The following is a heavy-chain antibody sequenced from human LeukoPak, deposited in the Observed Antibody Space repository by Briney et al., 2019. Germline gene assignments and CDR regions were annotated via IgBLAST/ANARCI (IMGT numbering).Heavy chain of an antibody. CDR2: ISSSSSYI. CDR1: GFTFSSYS. J-gene: IGHJ4*02. Sequence: RGSLRLSCAASGFTFSSYSMNWVRQAPGKGLEWVSSISSSSSYIYYADSVKGRFTISRDNSKNTLYLQMNSLRAEDTAVYCCAKPGNTAMVSYYFDYWGQGTLVTVSS. CDR3: AKPGNTAMVSYYFDY. D-gene: IGHD5-18*01. V-gene: IGHV3-21*04.